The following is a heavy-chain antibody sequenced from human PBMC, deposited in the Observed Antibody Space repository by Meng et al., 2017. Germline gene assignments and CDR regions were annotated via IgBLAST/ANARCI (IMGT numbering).Heavy chain of an antibody. Sequence: QVQLGQSGAWVKKPGASAKVSCKPSGYNFPDYYIHWVRRAPGQGLEWMGRINPKSGDTHYAQKFQARVTMTGDTSISTAYMELSGLRSDDTAMYYCARDEDISAAGKLFGDYWGQGTLVTVSS. D-gene: IGHD6-25*01. CDR2: INPKSGDT. V-gene: IGHV1-2*06. CDR3: ARDEDISAAGKLFGDY. J-gene: IGHJ4*02. CDR1: GYNFPDYY.